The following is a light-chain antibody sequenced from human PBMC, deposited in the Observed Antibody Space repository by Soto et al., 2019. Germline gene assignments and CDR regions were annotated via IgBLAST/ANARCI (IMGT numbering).Light chain of an antibody. J-gene: IGLJ1*01. CDR1: SSDVGSYNL. V-gene: IGLV2-23*02. CDR2: EVS. CDR3: CSYAGSSTYV. Sequence: QSVLTQSASVSGSPGQSITISCTGTSSDVGSYNLVSWYQQHPGKAPKLMIYEVSKRPSGVSNRFSGSKSGNTASLTISGLQAEDEADYYCCSYAGSSTYVFGTGPKVTVL.